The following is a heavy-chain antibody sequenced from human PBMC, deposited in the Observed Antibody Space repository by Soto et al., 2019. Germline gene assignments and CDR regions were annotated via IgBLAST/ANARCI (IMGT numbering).Heavy chain of an antibody. D-gene: IGHD6-13*01. Sequence: QVQLVQSGAEVKKPGASVKVSCKASGYTFTSYGISWVRQAPGQGLEWMGWISAYNGNTNYAQKLQGRVTMTTDTPXSXXYMGLRSLRSDDTAVYYCARDGDSSSWYNSDWFDPWGQGTLVTVSS. CDR1: GYTFTSYG. V-gene: IGHV1-18*01. CDR2: ISAYNGNT. CDR3: ARDGDSSSWYNSDWFDP. J-gene: IGHJ5*02.